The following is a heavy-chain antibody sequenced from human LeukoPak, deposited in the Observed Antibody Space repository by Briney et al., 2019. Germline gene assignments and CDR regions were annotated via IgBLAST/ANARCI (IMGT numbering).Heavy chain of an antibody. CDR2: ISGSGGST. D-gene: IGHD4-17*01. CDR1: GFTFSSYA. Sequence: QPGGSLRLSCAASGFTFSSYAMSWVRQAPGKGLEWVSAISGSGGSTYYADSVKGRFTISRDNSKNTLYLQMNSLRAEDTAVYYCAKDRGVEHGDLLYYFDYWGQGTLVTVSS. CDR3: AKDRGVEHGDLLYYFDY. V-gene: IGHV3-23*01. J-gene: IGHJ4*02.